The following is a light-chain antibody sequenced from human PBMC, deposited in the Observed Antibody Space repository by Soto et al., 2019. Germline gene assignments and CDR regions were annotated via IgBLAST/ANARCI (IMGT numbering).Light chain of an antibody. CDR3: QQYYDWPRT. CDR1: QSVSSN. V-gene: IGKV3-15*01. CDR2: GES. Sequence: EIVMTQYTATLSVSPGERATLSCRASQSVSSNLAWYQQKPGQAPRLLIYGESARATGIPARFSGSGSGTEFTLTISSLQSEDFAVYFCQQYYDWPRTFGQGTKV. J-gene: IGKJ1*01.